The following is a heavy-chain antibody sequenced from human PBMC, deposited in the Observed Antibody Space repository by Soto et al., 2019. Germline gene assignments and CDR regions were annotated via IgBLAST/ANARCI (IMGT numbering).Heavy chain of an antibody. V-gene: IGHV3-33*01. CDR2: IWYDGSNK. D-gene: IGHD6-13*01. J-gene: IGHJ3*02. Sequence: GGSLRLSCAASGFTFSSYGMHWVRQAPGKGLEWVAVIWYDGSNKYYVDSVKGRFTISRDNSKNTLYLQMNSLRDEDTAVYYCARDQGTYSSSWPDAFDIWGQGTMVTVSS. CDR3: ARDQGTYSSSWPDAFDI. CDR1: GFTFSSYG.